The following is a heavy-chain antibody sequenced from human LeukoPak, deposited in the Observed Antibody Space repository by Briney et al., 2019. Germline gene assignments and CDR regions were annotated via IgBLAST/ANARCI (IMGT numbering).Heavy chain of an antibody. Sequence: GGSLRLSCAASGFTFINHAMTWVRQAPGKGLEWVSAIGSNGGATYYADSVRGRFTISRDNSKNTLYLQMNSLRADDTAVYYCAKDHNDFWSGYPPNWGQGTLVTVSS. V-gene: IGHV3-23*01. CDR2: IGSNGGAT. CDR1: GFTFINHA. D-gene: IGHD3-3*01. J-gene: IGHJ4*02. CDR3: AKDHNDFWSGYPPN.